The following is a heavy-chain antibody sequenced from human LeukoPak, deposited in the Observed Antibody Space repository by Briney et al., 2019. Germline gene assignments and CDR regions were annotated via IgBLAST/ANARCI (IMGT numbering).Heavy chain of an antibody. V-gene: IGHV4-59*01. J-gene: IGHJ4*02. Sequence: SETLSLTCTVSGGSIRTDYWSWIRQPPGKGLEWIAFVHYSGTTNYNPSLKSRVTISVDTSKSQFSLKLSSVTAADTAVYYCARGGASSRFFDYWGQGALVTVSS. D-gene: IGHD6-6*01. CDR2: VHYSGTT. CDR1: GGSIRTDY. CDR3: ARGGASSRFFDY.